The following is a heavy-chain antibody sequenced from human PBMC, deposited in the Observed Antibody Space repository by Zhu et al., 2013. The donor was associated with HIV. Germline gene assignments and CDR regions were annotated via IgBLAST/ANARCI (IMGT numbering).Heavy chain of an antibody. CDR1: IHLHDHY. CDR2: IRPLSDGT. Sequence: QVQLVQSGAEVRKPGAFSEGLLQDFWIHLHDHYVHWVRQAPGQGLEWMGWIRPLSDGTIYEQKFQGRVTMTRDTSISTAYMELSRLRSDDTAVYYCARGPSVTIFGVVMNLDFDYWGQGTLVTVSS. V-gene: IGHV1-2*02. J-gene: IGHJ4*02. D-gene: IGHD3-3*01. CDR3: ARGPSVTIFGVVMNLDFDY.